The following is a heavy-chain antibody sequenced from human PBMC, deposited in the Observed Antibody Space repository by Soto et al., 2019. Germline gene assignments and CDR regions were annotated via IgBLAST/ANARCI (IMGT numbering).Heavy chain of an antibody. CDR3: ARAGRTTDFDL. J-gene: IGHJ2*01. V-gene: IGHV4-59*01. D-gene: IGHD1-1*01. CDR1: GGSSSRYY. Sequence: QVQLQESGPGLVKPSETLSLTCSVSGGSSSRYYWTWIRQPPGKGLEWIAYIYYSGSTNYNPSLKSRVTMSLDTSRSQFSLKLSSVSAADTAVYYCARAGRTTDFDLWGRGTLVTVSS. CDR2: IYYSGST.